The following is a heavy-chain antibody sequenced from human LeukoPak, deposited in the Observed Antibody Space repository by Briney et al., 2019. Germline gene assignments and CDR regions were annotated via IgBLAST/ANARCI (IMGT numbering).Heavy chain of an antibody. J-gene: IGHJ4*02. CDR2: ISAYNGNT. CDR1: GYTFTSYG. V-gene: IGHV1-18*01. Sequence: ASVKVSCKASGYTFTSYGISWVRQAPGQGLEWMGWISAYNGNTNYAQKLQGRVTMTTDTSTSTAYMELRSLRSDDTAVYYCAGVLSSGWYVVDSYWGQGTLVTVSS. D-gene: IGHD6-19*01. CDR3: AGVLSSGWYVVDSY.